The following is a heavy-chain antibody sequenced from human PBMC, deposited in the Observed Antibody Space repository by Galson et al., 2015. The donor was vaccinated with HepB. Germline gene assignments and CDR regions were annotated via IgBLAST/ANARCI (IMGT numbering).Heavy chain of an antibody. V-gene: IGHV1-24*01. J-gene: IGHJ3*02. CDR2: FDPEDGET. CDR1: GYTLTELS. D-gene: IGHD1-26*01. CDR3: ATEEYSGSYHPGVHAFDI. Sequence: SVKVSCKVSGYTLTELSMHWVRQAPGKGLEWMGGFDPEDGETIYAQKFQGRVTMTEDTSTDTAYMELSSLRSEDTAVYYCATEEYSGSYHPGVHAFDIWGQGTMVTVSS.